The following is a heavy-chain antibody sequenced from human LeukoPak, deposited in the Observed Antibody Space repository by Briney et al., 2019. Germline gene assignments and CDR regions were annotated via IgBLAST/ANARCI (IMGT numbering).Heavy chain of an antibody. V-gene: IGHV4-39*01. CDR2: IYYSGST. Sequence: KPSQTLSLICTVSGGSISSGDYYWSWIRQPPGKGLEWIGSIYYSGSTYYNPSLKSRVTISVDTSENQFSLKLSSVTAADTAVYYCARLRETDGYSYGFADWGQGTLVTVSS. J-gene: IGHJ4*02. CDR3: ARLRETDGYSYGFAD. CDR1: GGSISSGDYY. D-gene: IGHD5-18*01.